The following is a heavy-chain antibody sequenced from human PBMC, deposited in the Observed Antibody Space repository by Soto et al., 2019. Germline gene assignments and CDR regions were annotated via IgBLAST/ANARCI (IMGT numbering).Heavy chain of an antibody. Sequence: GGYLRLSCAASGFTFSDYYMSWIRQAPGKGLEWVSYISSSGSTIYYADSVKGRFTISRDNAKNSLYLQMNSLRAEDTAVYYCARDQVTSSGYYYVTGYYYYYGMDVWGQGTTVIVSS. CDR3: ARDQVTSSGYYYVTGYYYYYGMDV. CDR1: GFTFSDYY. V-gene: IGHV3-11*01. J-gene: IGHJ6*02. CDR2: ISSSGSTI. D-gene: IGHD3-22*01.